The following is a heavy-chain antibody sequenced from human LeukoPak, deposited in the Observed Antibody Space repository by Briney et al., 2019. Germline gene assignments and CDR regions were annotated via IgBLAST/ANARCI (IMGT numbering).Heavy chain of an antibody. CDR1: GFTFSSYW. D-gene: IGHD3-10*01. CDR3: ARRGTYFDS. Sequence: GGSRRLSCVASGFTFSSYWMTWVRQAPGKGLEWVASVKQDGSEKYYVDSVKGRFTFSRDNAKNSLYLQMNSLRVEDTAVYYCARRGTYFDSWGQGTLVTVSS. J-gene: IGHJ4*02. CDR2: VKQDGSEK. V-gene: IGHV3-7*01.